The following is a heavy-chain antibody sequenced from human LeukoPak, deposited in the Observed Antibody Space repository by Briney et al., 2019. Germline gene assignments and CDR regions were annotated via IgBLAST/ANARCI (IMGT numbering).Heavy chain of an antibody. CDR1: GFTFSSCS. V-gene: IGHV3-21*04. D-gene: IGHD3-22*01. CDR2: ISSTSSYI. J-gene: IGHJ3*02. CDR3: AKAGYYDSSGYWDAFDI. Sequence: GGSLRLSCAAPGFTFSSCSMNWVRQAPGKGLEWVSSISSTSSYISYTDSVKGRFTISRDNAKNSLYLQMNSLRAEDTAVYYCAKAGYYDSSGYWDAFDIWGQGTMVTVSS.